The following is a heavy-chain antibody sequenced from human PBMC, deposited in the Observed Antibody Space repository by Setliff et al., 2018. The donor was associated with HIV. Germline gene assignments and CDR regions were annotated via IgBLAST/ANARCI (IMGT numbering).Heavy chain of an antibody. D-gene: IGHD1-20*01. V-gene: IGHV1-46*01. CDR2: INPSGCST. Sequence: GASVKVSCKASGYTFTSYYMHWVRQAPGQGLEWMGIINPSGCSTSYAKKFQGRVTMTRDTSTSTAYMELSGLRSEDTAVYYWARDQRAYNWNDTVFYYYGLDVWGQGTTVTVSS. CDR1: GYTFTSYY. CDR3: ARDQRAYNWNDTVFYYYGLDV. J-gene: IGHJ6*02.